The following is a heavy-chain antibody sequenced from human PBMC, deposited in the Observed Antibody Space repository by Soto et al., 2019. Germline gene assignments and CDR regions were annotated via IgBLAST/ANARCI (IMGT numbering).Heavy chain of an antibody. D-gene: IGHD3-3*01. CDR3: AKSNYDFWSGYSH. CDR2: ISDSGDST. V-gene: IGHV3-23*01. J-gene: IGHJ4*02. Sequence: GGSLRLSCAASGFTFSSYAMSWVRQAPGKGPEWVSPISDSGDSTYYADSVKGRFTISRDNSKNTLYLQMNSLRAEDTAVYYCAKSNYDFWSGYSHWGQGTLVTVSS. CDR1: GFTFSSYA.